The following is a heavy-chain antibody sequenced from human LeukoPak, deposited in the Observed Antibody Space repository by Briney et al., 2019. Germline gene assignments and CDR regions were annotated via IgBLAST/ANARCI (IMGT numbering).Heavy chain of an antibody. V-gene: IGHV1-2*06. CDR2: INPNSGGT. CDR3: AREDEYSSGWAY. D-gene: IGHD6-19*01. CDR1: GYTFTGYY. Sequence: ASVKVSCKASGYTFTGYYMHWVRQAPGQGLEWMGRINPNSGGTNYAQKFQGRVTMTRDTSISTAYMELSRLRSDDTAAYYCAREDEYSSGWAYWGQGTLVTVSS. J-gene: IGHJ4*02.